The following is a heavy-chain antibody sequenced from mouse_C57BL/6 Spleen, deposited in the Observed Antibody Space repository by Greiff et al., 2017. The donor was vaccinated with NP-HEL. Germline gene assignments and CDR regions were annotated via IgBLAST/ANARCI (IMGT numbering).Heavy chain of an antibody. CDR1: GYTFTDYN. CDR2: INPNNGGT. D-gene: IGHD1-1*01. Sequence: EVQLQQSGPELVKPGASVKMSCKASGYTFTDYNMHWVKQSHGKSLEWIGYINPNNGGTSYNQKFKGKATLTVNKPSRTAYMELRSLTSEDSAVYDCASKDYGSREDYFDYWGQGTTLTVSS. V-gene: IGHV1-22*01. J-gene: IGHJ2*01. CDR3: ASKDYGSREDYFDY.